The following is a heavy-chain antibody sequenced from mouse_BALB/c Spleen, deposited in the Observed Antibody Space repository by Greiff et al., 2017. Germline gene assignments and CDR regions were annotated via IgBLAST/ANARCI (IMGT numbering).Heavy chain of an antibody. CDR3: ARDTDGYSY. CDR1: GYSITSGYY. J-gene: IGHJ4*01. V-gene: IGHV3-6*02. D-gene: IGHD2-3*01. Sequence: VQLQESGPGLVKPSQSLSLTCSVTGYSITSGYYWNWIRQFPGNKLEWMGYISYDGSNNYNPSLKNRISITRDTSKNQFFLKLNSVTTEDTATYYCARDTDGYSYWGQGTSVTVSS. CDR2: ISYDGSN.